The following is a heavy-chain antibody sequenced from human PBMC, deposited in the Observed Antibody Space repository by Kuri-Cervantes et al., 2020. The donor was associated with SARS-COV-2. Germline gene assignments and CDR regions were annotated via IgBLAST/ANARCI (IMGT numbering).Heavy chain of an antibody. J-gene: IGHJ4*02. CDR1: GVTFSSYA. CDR3: AGGYDCWSGPGYYFDY. D-gene: IGHD3-3*01. Sequence: AGSLSLSCTASGVTFSSYAMSWVRQAPGKGLEWVSGISGSGGSTYYADTVKDRFTISRDTSTNTLYLQMNSRRADDTALYYCAGGYDCWSGPGYYFDYWGQGTLVTVSS. CDR2: ISGSGGST. V-gene: IGHV3-23*01.